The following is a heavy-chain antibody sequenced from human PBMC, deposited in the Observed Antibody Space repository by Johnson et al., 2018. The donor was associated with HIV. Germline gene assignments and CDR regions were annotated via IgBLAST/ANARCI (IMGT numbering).Heavy chain of an antibody. D-gene: IGHD1-26*01. V-gene: IGHV3-20*04. J-gene: IGHJ3*02. CDR2: INWNGGST. CDR3: TREGAYGGSYFVSAFDI. CDR1: GFTFSSYG. Sequence: GGGVVQPGRSLRLSCAASGFTFSSYGMHWVRQAPGKGLEWISGINWNGGSTSYSDSVKGRFTISRDNAKNSLYLQMNSLRAEDTAVYYCTREGAYGGSYFVSAFDIWGQGTLVTVSS.